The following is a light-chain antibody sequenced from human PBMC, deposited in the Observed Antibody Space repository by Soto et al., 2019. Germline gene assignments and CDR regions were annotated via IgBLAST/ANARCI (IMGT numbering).Light chain of an antibody. CDR3: SSYTTTNTLWV. V-gene: IGLV2-14*01. CDR2: EVS. CDR1: STDVGAYDY. Sequence: QPSLTLPAPVSGSPGQSIHIFCTGTSTDVGAYDYVSWYQQNPGKAPKLIISEVSDRPSGVSKRFSGSKSGNTASLTISGLQAEDEADYFCSSYTTTNTLWVFGGGTK. J-gene: IGLJ3*02.